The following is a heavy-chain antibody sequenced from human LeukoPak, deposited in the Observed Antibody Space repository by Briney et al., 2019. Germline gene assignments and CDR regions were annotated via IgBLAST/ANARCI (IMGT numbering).Heavy chain of an antibody. J-gene: IGHJ4*02. D-gene: IGHD1-1*01. V-gene: IGHV4-38-2*02. Sequence: PSETLSLTCNVSGYLISSGYFWGWIRPPPGKGLEWIASMYHSGCTYYNPSLKSRVTISVDTSKNQFSLKLRSVAAADTAVYYCARDRTSTFDYWGQGTLVTVSS. CDR2: MYHSGCT. CDR1: GYLISSGYF. CDR3: ARDRTSTFDY.